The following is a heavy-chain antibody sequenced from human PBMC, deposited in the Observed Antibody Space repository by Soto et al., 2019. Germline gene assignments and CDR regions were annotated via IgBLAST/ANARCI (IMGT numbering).Heavy chain of an antibody. V-gene: IGHV3-33*01. D-gene: IGHD2-21*02. CDR2: IWYDGSNK. Sequence: PGGSLRLSCAASGFTFSSYGMHWVRQAPGKGLEWVAVIWYDGSNKYYADSVKGRFTISRDNSKNTLYLQMNSLRAEDTAVYYWARGGRIVVVTATRYYYSGMDVWGQGTTVTVPS. CDR1: GFTFSSYG. J-gene: IGHJ6*02. CDR3: ARGGRIVVVTATRYYYSGMDV.